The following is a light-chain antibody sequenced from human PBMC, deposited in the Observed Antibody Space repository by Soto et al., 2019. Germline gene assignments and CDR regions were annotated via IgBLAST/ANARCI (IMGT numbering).Light chain of an antibody. CDR2: GAS. CDR3: QQYGRSPPFT. V-gene: IGKV3-20*01. J-gene: IGKJ2*01. Sequence: EIVLTQSPGTLSLSPGERATLSCRPSQRVSSTYIAWYQQNPGKAPRLLIYGASSRATGIPDRFSGSGSGTDFTLTISRLEPEDFAVYFCQQYGRSPPFTFGQGTKVEIK. CDR1: QRVSSTY.